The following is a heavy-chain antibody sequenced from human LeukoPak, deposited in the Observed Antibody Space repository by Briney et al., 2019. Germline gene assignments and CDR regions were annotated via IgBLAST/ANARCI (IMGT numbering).Heavy chain of an antibody. V-gene: IGHV3-7*01. CDR1: GFTFSGYW. CDR2: IKQDGSEK. D-gene: IGHD3-16*02. J-gene: IGHJ4*02. Sequence: GGSLRLSCAASGFTFSGYWMSWVRQAPGMGLQWVASIKQDGSEKFYVDSVKGRFTISRDNAKNSLYLQMNSLRAEDTAVYYCARTTSDYDYVWGSYRPYYFDYWGQGTLVTVSS. CDR3: ARTTSDYDYVWGSYRPYYFDY.